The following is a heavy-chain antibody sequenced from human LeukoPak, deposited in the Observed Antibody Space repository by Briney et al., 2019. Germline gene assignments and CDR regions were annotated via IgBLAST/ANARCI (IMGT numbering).Heavy chain of an antibody. D-gene: IGHD3-10*01. CDR3: ARGRGSGSSDY. Sequence: GGSLRLSCAASGFTLSSYAMSWVRQAPGKGLVWVSRINSDGSTTIYADSVKGRFTISRDNAKNTLFLQMNSLRAEDTAVYYCARGRGSGSSDYWGQGTLVTVSS. J-gene: IGHJ4*02. CDR2: INSDGSTT. V-gene: IGHV3-74*01. CDR1: GFTLSSYA.